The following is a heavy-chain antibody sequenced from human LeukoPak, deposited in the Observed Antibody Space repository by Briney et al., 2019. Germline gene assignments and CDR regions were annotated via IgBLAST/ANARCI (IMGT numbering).Heavy chain of an antibody. V-gene: IGHV3-23*01. CDR2: ISGSGGST. Sequence: GGSLRLSCAASGFTFSSYAMSWVRRAPGKGLEWVSAISGSGGSTYYADSVKGRFTISRDNSKNTLYLQMNSLRAEDTAVYYCAKDPVAWLRRGRFDYWGQGTLVTVSS. CDR3: AKDPVAWLRRGRFDY. CDR1: GFTFSSYA. D-gene: IGHD5-12*01. J-gene: IGHJ4*02.